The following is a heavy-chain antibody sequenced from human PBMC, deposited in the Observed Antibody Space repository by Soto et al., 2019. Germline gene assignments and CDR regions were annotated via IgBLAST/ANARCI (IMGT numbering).Heavy chain of an antibody. V-gene: IGHV3-48*01. CDR3: ARLYSYGPKWFDP. Sequence: PGGSLRLSCAASGFTFSSYSMNWVRQAPGKGLEWVSYISSSSSTIYYADSVKGRFTISRDNAKHSLYLQMNSLRAEDTAVYYCARLYSYGPKWFDPWGQGTLVTVSS. CDR1: GFTFSSYS. J-gene: IGHJ5*02. CDR2: ISSSSSTI. D-gene: IGHD5-18*01.